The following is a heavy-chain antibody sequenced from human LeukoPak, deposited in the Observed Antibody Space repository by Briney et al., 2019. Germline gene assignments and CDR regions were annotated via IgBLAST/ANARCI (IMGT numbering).Heavy chain of an antibody. J-gene: IGHJ4*02. Sequence: PGGSLRLSCVDSGVSFSWYALAWVRQAPGKGLEWVSVIYSGGSTYYADSVKGRFTISRDNSKNTLYLQMNSLRAEDTAVYYCARDPPQDGSGSLNFDYWGQGTLVTVSS. CDR1: GVSFSWYA. V-gene: IGHV3-66*02. CDR2: IYSGGST. D-gene: IGHD3-10*01. CDR3: ARDPPQDGSGSLNFDY.